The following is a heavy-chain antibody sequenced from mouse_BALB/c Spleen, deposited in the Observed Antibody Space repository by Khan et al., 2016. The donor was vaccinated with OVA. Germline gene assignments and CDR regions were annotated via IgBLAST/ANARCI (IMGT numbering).Heavy chain of an antibody. CDR2: ISNRGATT. V-gene: IGHV5-12*02. J-gene: IGHJ3*01. CDR3: AREGDDGGLAY. D-gene: IGHD2-3*01. Sequence: ELVESGGGLVQPGGSLKLSCATSGFTFSDYYMYWVRQTPEKRLEWVAYISNRGATTYYPDTLRGRFTISRDNAKNTLYLQMSRLKSEDTAIDYCAREGDDGGLAYWGQGTLVTVSA. CDR1: GFTFSDYY.